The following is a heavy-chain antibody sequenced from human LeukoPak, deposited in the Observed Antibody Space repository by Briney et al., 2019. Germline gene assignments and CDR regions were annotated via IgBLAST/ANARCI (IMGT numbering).Heavy chain of an antibody. CDR2: INPNSGGT. Sequence: ASVKVSCKASGYTFTSYGISWVRQAPGQGIEWMGWINPNSGGTNYAQKFQGRVTMTRDTSISTAYMELSRLRSDDTAVYYCARHSLAYCGGDCYSYYFDYWGQGTLVTVSS. J-gene: IGHJ4*02. CDR1: GYTFTSYG. V-gene: IGHV1-2*02. D-gene: IGHD2-21*02. CDR3: ARHSLAYCGGDCYSYYFDY.